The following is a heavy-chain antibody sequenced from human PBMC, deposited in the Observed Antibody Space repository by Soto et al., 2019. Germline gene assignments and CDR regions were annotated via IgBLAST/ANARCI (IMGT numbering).Heavy chain of an antibody. CDR3: ARYKLRSVGYYYYGMDV. D-gene: IGHD1-20*01. CDR2: IIPIFGTA. V-gene: IGHV1-69*13. J-gene: IGHJ6*02. CDR1: GGTFSSYA. Sequence: SVKVSCKASGGTFSSYAISWVRQAPGQGLEWMGGIIPIFGTANYAQKFQGRVTITADESTSTAYMELSSLRSEVTAFYYCARYKLRSVGYYYYGMDVWGQGTTVTVSS.